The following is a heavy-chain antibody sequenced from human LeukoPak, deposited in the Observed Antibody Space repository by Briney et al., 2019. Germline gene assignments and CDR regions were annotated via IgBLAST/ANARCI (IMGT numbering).Heavy chain of an antibody. J-gene: IGHJ4*02. V-gene: IGHV4-39*01. D-gene: IGHD2-2*01. CDR3: ARHWVYCSSTSCYAEQTFDY. CDR1: GFTFSSYA. Sequence: GSLRLSCAASGFTFSSYAMSWVRQAPGKGLEWIGSIYYSGSTYYNPSLKSRVTISVDTSKNQFSLKLSSVTAADTAVYYCARHWVYCSSTSCYAEQTFDYWGQGTLVTVSS. CDR2: IYYSGST.